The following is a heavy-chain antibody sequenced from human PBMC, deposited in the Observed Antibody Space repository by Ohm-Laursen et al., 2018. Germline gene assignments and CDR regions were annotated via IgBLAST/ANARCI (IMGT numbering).Heavy chain of an antibody. J-gene: IGHJ4*02. D-gene: IGHD4-23*01. V-gene: IGHV3-48*03. CDR2: TSSSGSTI. CDR3: VRFALDGGFYYFDF. Sequence: GSLRLSCTASGFTFSNYEMNWVRQAPGKGLEWVSFTSSSGSTINYTDSVKGRFTISRDNSKNTLYLQMNSLRAEDTAVYYCVRFALDGGFYYFDFWGQGTLVTVSS. CDR1: GFTFSNYE.